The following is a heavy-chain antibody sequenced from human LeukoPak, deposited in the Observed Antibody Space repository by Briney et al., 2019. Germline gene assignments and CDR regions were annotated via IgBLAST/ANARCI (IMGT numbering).Heavy chain of an antibody. J-gene: IGHJ4*02. Sequence: GESLKISCAASGFTFSSYAMSWVRQAPGKGLEWVSRISGSGGSTYYADSVKGRFTISRDNSKNTLYMQMNSLRAEDTAVYYCAKGNSGWYDYWGQGTLVTVSS. D-gene: IGHD6-19*01. CDR3: AKGNSGWYDY. V-gene: IGHV3-23*01. CDR2: ISGSGGST. CDR1: GFTFSSYA.